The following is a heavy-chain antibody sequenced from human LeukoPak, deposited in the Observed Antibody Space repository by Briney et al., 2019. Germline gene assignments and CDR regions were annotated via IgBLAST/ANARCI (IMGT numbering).Heavy chain of an antibody. CDR2: ISSSSSYI. CDR1: GFTFSSYT. J-gene: IGHJ4*02. V-gene: IGHV3-21*06. D-gene: IGHD3-10*01. Sequence: KSGGSLRLSCAASGFTFSSYTMHWVRQAPGKGLEWVSSISSSSSYIYYADSVKGRFTVSRDNAKSSVFLQMNSLRVEDTAVYYCARDRGARGRGLAWGQGTLVSVSS. CDR3: ARDRGARGRGLA.